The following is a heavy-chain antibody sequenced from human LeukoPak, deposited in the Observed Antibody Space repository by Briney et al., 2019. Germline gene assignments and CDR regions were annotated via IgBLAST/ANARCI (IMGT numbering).Heavy chain of an antibody. V-gene: IGHV3-23*01. CDR2: VSGSGGTT. D-gene: IGHD3-22*01. Sequence: GGSLRLXCAASGFTFSSYAMTWVRQAPGKGLESVSAVSGSGGTTYYADSVKGRFTISRDNSKNTLYLQMNSLRAEDTAVYYSAKERDSDYYPNKFDYWGQGTLVTVSS. J-gene: IGHJ4*02. CDR1: GFTFSSYA. CDR3: AKERDSDYYPNKFDY.